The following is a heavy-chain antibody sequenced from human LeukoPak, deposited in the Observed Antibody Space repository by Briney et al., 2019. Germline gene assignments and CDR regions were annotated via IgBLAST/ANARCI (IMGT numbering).Heavy chain of an antibody. D-gene: IGHD2-15*01. CDR1: GFTLSDYQ. J-gene: IGHJ6*02. Sequence: GGSLRLSCAASGFTLSDYQMSWIRQAPGKGLECVSYISSSGSTINYADSVRGRFTLSRDKAKKSLSLQMNSLRAEDTAVYYCARVSYDASGGSGLVYLWGQGTTVTASS. V-gene: IGHV3-11*01. CDR2: ISSSGSTI. CDR3: ARVSYDASGGSGLVYL.